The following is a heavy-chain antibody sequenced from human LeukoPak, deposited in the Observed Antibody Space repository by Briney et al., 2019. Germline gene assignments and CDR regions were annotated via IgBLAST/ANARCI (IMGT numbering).Heavy chain of an antibody. CDR2: IRSKANSYAT. J-gene: IGHJ4*02. V-gene: IGHV3-73*01. Sequence: GGSLKLSCAASGFTFSGSAMHWVRQASGKGLEWVGRIRSKANSYATAYAASVKGRFTISRDDSKNTAYLQMNSLKTEDTAVYYCTTLLDWLNDYWGQGTLVTVSS. CDR3: TTLLDWLNDY. CDR1: GFTFSGSA. D-gene: IGHD3-9*01.